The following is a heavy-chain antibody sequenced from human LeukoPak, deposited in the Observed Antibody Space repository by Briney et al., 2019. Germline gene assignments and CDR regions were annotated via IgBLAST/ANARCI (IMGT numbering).Heavy chain of an antibody. CDR3: AREGYYDSSGYNWFDP. J-gene: IGHJ5*02. Sequence: PSETLSLTCAVSGGSISSGGYSWSWIWQPPGKGLEWIGYIYHSGSTYYNPSLKSRVTISVDRSKNQFSLWLTSVTAADTAVYYCAREGYYDSSGYNWFDPWGQGTLVTVSS. CDR2: IYHSGST. D-gene: IGHD3-22*01. CDR1: GGSISSGGYS. V-gene: IGHV4-30-2*01.